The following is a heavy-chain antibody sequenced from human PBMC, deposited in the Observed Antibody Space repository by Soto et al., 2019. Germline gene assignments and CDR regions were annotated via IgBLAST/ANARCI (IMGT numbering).Heavy chain of an antibody. Sequence: QLQLQESGPGLLEPSETLSLTCTVSGGAIRNSIYYWGWIRQPPGKGLEWIGTIYYDGSVAYSPSLKSRVTLSVDTSRNHFSVKITSVTAADTAVYFCARHRIAVAGPLEYWGQGTLVTVSS. CDR3: ARHRIAVAGPLEY. V-gene: IGHV4-39*01. D-gene: IGHD6-19*01. CDR1: GGAIRNSIYY. J-gene: IGHJ4*02. CDR2: IYYDGSV.